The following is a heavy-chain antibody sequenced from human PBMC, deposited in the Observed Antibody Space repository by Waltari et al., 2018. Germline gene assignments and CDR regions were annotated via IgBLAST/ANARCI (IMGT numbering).Heavy chain of an antibody. Sequence: QVQLVQSGAEVKKPGASIKVSCKASGYTFSDYYIHWGRPAPVHGLEWMVRINPHSGATNSLGKFQVRVTMTRATSSSTAFMELTSLTSDDTAIDYCARGGADYYDSNGPFDFWGQGTLVSVS. D-gene: IGHD3-22*01. J-gene: IGHJ4*02. CDR2: INPHSGAT. V-gene: IGHV1-2*06. CDR1: GYTFSDYY. CDR3: ARGGADYYDSNGPFDF.